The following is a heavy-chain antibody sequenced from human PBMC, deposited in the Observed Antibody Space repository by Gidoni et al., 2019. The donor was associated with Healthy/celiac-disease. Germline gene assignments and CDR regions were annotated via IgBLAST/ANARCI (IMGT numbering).Heavy chain of an antibody. D-gene: IGHD3-3*01. V-gene: IGHV3-30-3*01. J-gene: IGHJ4*02. CDR2: ISYDGSNK. Sequence: QVQLVESGGGVVQPGRSLRLSCAASGFTFSSSAMHWVRQAPGKGLEWVAVISYDGSNKYYADSVKGRFTISRDNSKNTLYLQMNSLRAEDTAVYYCAREADNYDFWSGYYAAFDYWGQGTLVTVSS. CDR3: AREADNYDFWSGYYAAFDY. CDR1: GFTFSSSA.